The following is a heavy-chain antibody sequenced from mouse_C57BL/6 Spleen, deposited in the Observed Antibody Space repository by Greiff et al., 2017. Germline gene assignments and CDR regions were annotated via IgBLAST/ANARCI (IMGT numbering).Heavy chain of an antibody. J-gene: IGHJ1*03. D-gene: IGHD1-1*01. Sequence: QVQLQQSGPGLVQPSQSLSITCTVSGFSLTSYGVHWVRQSPGKGLEWLGVIWRGGSTDYNAAFISRLSITKDNSKSQVFFKMNSLQADDTAIYYCAKVYTTVEEYFDVWGTGTTVTVSS. CDR1: GFSLTSYG. CDR2: IWRGGST. V-gene: IGHV2-5*01. CDR3: AKVYTTVEEYFDV.